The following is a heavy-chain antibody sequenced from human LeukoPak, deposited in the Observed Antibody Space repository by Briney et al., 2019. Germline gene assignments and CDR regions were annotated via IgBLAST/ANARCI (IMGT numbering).Heavy chain of an antibody. J-gene: IGHJ4*02. CDR3: DARSWATRYFFNY. D-gene: IGHD1-26*01. V-gene: IGHV3-23*01. CDR1: GFTFSSYA. CDR2: ISANGGST. Sequence: GGSLRLSCAASGFTFSSYAMSWVRQAPGKGLEWVSTISANGGSTNSADSVKGRSTISRDNSKNTVFLQMNSLRAEDTAIYYCDARSWATRYFFNYWGPGTLVTVSS.